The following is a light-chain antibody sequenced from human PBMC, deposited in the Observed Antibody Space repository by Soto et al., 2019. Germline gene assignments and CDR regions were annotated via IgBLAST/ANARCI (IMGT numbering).Light chain of an antibody. V-gene: IGKV3-11*01. J-gene: IGKJ5*01. CDR1: QSFRDL. CDR3: QQRHMWPIT. Sequence: EVVLTQSPVTLSLSPVERATLSFRSSQSFRDLLAWYQQKPGQAPRLLIYDAYNRATGIPPRFSGSWSGTDFTLTISILDPEDSALYYCQQRHMWPITVAQGTRLEIK. CDR2: DAY.